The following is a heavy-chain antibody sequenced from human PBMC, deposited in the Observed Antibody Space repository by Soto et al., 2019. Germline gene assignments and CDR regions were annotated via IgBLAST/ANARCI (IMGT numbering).Heavy chain of an antibody. V-gene: IGHV4-59*08. CDR3: ARPSVYYYYYMDV. J-gene: IGHJ6*03. CDR2: IYYIGST. Sequence: QVQLQESGPGLVKPSETLSLTCTVSGGSISSYYWSWIRQPPGKGLELIGYIYYIGSTHYNPSLKSRVSISVDTSKNQFSLKLSSVTAAATAVYYCARPSVYYYYYMDVWGKGTTVTVSS. CDR1: GGSISSYY. D-gene: IGHD3-10*01.